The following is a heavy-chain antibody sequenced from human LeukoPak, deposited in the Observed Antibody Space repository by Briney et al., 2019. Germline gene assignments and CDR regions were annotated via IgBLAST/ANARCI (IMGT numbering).Heavy chain of an antibody. CDR3: ARGGSGWYWGLDI. CDR2: IIPIFGAA. V-gene: IGHV1-69*13. Sequence: ASVXXSCKASGGTFSSYAISWVRQAPGQGLEWMGGIIPIFGAANYAQKFQGRVTITADESKRTAYMEVSSLRSEDTAVYYCARGGSGWYWGLDIWGQGTMVTVSS. J-gene: IGHJ3*02. D-gene: IGHD6-19*01. CDR1: GGTFSSYA.